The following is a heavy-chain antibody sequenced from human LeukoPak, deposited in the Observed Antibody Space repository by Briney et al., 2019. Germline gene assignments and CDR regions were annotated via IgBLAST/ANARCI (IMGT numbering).Heavy chain of an antibody. CDR2: ISGSGGST. CDR1: GFTFSSYA. J-gene: IGHJ3*02. V-gene: IGHV3-23*01. D-gene: IGHD2-15*01. CDR3: ARGALGLSGRIVDAFDI. Sequence: GGSLRLSCAASGFTFSSYAMSWVRQAPGKGLEWVSAISGSGGSTHYADSVKGRFTISRDNAKNSLYLQMNSLRAEDTAVYYCARGALGLSGRIVDAFDIWGQGTRVTVSS.